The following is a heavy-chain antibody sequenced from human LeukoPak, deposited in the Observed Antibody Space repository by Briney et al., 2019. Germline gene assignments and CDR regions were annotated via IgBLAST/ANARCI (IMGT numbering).Heavy chain of an antibody. CDR3: AKVVWFGELLSPPTFYFDY. Sequence: GGSLRLSCAASGFTFSSYAMSWARQAPGKGLEWVSAISGSGGSTYYADSVKGRFTISRDNSKNTLYLQMNSLRAEDTAVYYCAKVVWFGELLSPPTFYFDYWGQGTLVTVSS. CDR1: GFTFSSYA. J-gene: IGHJ4*02. CDR2: ISGSGGST. D-gene: IGHD3-10*01. V-gene: IGHV3-23*01.